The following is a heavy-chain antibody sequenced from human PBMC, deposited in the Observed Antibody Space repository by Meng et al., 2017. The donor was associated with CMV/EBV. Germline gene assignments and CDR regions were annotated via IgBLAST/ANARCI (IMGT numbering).Heavy chain of an antibody. CDR1: GFTFSSYS. CDR3: ASLDYDFWGGWKGMDV. Sequence: GESLKISCAASGFTFSSYSMNWVRQAPGQGLEWVSSISSSSSYIYYADSVKGRFTISRDNAKNSLYLQMNSLRAENTAVYYCASLDYDFWGGWKGMDVWGQGTTVTVSS. D-gene: IGHD3-3*01. J-gene: IGHJ6*02. CDR2: ISSSSSYI. V-gene: IGHV3-21*01.